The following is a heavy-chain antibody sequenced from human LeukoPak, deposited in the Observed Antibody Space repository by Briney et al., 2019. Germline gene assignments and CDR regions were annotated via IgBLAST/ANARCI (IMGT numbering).Heavy chain of an antibody. CDR2: IYTSGST. CDR1: GGSISSGSYY. V-gene: IGHV4-61*02. D-gene: IGHD6-13*01. Sequence: SETLSLTCTVSGGSISSGSYYWSWIRQPAGKGLEWIGRIYTSGSTNYNPSLKSRVTISVDTSKNQSSLKLSSVTAADTAVYYCARESVGGQQLVGPYNWFDPWGQGTLVTVSS. J-gene: IGHJ5*02. CDR3: ARESVGGQQLVGPYNWFDP.